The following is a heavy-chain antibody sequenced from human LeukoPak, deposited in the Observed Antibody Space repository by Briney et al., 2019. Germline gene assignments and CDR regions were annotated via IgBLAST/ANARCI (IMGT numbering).Heavy chain of an antibody. V-gene: IGHV1-18*01. CDR3: ARDQVSSSWYKGNWFDP. CDR2: ISAYNGNT. CDR1: GYTFTSYG. Sequence: SVKVSCKASGYTFTSYGISWVRQAPGQGLEWMGWISAYNGNTNYAQKLQGRVTMTTDTSTSTAYMELRSLRSDDTAVYYCARDQVSSSWYKGNWFDPWGQGTLVTVSS. D-gene: IGHD6-13*01. J-gene: IGHJ5*02.